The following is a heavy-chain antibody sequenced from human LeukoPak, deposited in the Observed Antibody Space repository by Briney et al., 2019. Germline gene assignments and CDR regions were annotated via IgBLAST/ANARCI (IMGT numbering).Heavy chain of an antibody. V-gene: IGHV4-39*07. J-gene: IGHJ4*02. CDR1: GFTFSSYA. Sequence: GSLRLSCAASGFTFSSYAMSWVRQPPGKGLEWIGSIYYSGSTYYNPSLKSRVTISVDTSKNQFSLKLSSVTAADTAVYYCARDHSAVATGGLFDYWGQGTLVTVSS. D-gene: IGHD2-21*02. CDR3: ARDHSAVATGGLFDY. CDR2: IYYSGST.